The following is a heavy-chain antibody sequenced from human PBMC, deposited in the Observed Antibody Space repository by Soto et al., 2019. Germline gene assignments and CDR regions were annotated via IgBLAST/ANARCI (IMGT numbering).Heavy chain of an antibody. CDR2: ITSTSYI. CDR1: GFTFSRYS. CDR3: ARGGSGCYSGDY. Sequence: EMQLVESGGGLVKPGGSLRLSCAASGFTFSRYSMTWVRQAPGKGLEWVSSITSTSYIYYADSVKGRFTISRDNAKNSLYLQMNSLRAEDTALYYCARGGSGCYSGDYWCQGSLVSVSS. J-gene: IGHJ4*02. V-gene: IGHV3-21*01. D-gene: IGHD3-10*01.